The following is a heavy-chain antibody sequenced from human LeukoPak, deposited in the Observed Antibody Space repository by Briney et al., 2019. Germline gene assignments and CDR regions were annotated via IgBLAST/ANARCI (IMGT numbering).Heavy chain of an antibody. J-gene: IGHJ4*02. V-gene: IGHV4-59*01. CDR2: IYYSGTT. CDR3: ARGVYIAAAQYGY. CDR1: GGSISSYY. D-gene: IGHD6-13*01. Sequence: PSETLSLTCTVSGGSISSYYWSWIRQPPGKGLEWIGYIYYSGTTNYNPSLRSRVTISVDTSKNQFSLKLSSVTAADTAVYYCARGVYIAAAQYGYWGQGTLVTVSS.